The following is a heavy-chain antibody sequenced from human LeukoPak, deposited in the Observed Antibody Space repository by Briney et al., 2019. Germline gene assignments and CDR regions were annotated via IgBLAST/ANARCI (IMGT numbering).Heavy chain of an antibody. V-gene: IGHV3-30*02. CDR2: IQSDGSNK. CDR3: AKWLLN. D-gene: IGHD5-12*01. CDR1: GFTFSTYD. Sequence: GGSLRLSCAASGFTFSTYDMHWVRQAPGKGLEWVAFIQSDGSNKQCTDSVKGRFTISRDNSKNTLYLQMNSLRGEDKAVYYCAKWLLNWGQGTMVTVSS. J-gene: IGHJ3*01.